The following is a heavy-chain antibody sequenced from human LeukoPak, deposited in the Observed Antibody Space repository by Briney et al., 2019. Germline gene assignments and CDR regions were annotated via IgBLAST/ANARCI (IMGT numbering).Heavy chain of an antibody. Sequence: PGGSLRLSCAASGFTFNSYWMHWVRQAPGEGLVWVSHINSDGSSTSYADSVKGRFTISRDNAKNTLYLQMNSLRAEDTAVFYCATSRGPAAIDYWGQGTLVTLSS. D-gene: IGHD2-2*01. CDR1: GFTFNSYW. CDR3: ATSRGPAAIDY. J-gene: IGHJ4*02. CDR2: INSDGSST. V-gene: IGHV3-74*01.